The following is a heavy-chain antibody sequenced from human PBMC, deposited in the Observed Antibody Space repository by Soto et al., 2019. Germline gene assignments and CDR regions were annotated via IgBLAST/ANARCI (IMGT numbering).Heavy chain of an antibody. J-gene: IGHJ6*01. CDR3: ASGILSGYYTPPSYYYGMDV. D-gene: IGHD3-3*01. Sequence: ASVKVSCKASGVTFSSYAISWVRQAPGQGLEWMGGIIPIFGTANYAQKFQGRVTITADKSTSTAYMELSSLRSEDTDVYYCASGILSGYYTPPSYYYGMDVWAQGTPVTVSS. CDR1: GVTFSSYA. CDR2: IIPIFGTA. V-gene: IGHV1-69*06.